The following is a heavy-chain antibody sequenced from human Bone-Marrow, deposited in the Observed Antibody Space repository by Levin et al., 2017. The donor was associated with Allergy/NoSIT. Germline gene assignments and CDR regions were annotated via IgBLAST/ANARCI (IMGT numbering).Heavy chain of an antibody. CDR1: GGTFSSYA. CDR3: ARAPHSYYDFWSGNKNDYYYYMDV. D-gene: IGHD3-3*01. Sequence: KISCKASGGTFSSYAISWVRQAPGQGLEWMGGIIPIFGTANYAQKFQGRVTITADKSTSTAYMELSSLRSEDTAVYYCARAPHSYYDFWSGNKNDYYYYMDVWGKGTTVTVSS. V-gene: IGHV1-69*06. J-gene: IGHJ6*03. CDR2: IIPIFGTA.